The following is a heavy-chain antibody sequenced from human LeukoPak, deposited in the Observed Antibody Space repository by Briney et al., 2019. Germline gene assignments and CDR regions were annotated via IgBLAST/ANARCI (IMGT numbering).Heavy chain of an antibody. J-gene: IGHJ4*02. Sequence: GGSLRLSCAASGFTFSSYSMNWVRQAPGKGLEWVSSISSSSSYIYYADSVKGRFTISRDNAKNSLYLQMNSLRAEDTAVYYCARDLTGGYPWYFDYWGQGTLVTVSS. D-gene: IGHD1-14*01. V-gene: IGHV3-21*01. CDR1: GFTFSSYS. CDR2: ISSSSSYI. CDR3: ARDLTGGYPWYFDY.